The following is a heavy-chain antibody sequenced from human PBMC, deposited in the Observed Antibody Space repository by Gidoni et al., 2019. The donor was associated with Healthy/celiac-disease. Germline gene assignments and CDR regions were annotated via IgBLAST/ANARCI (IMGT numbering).Heavy chain of an antibody. J-gene: IGHJ2*01. V-gene: IGHV3-30*04. CDR2: ISYDGSNK. CDR3: ARGGYYGSGSYPGVGYFDL. CDR1: GFPFSSYA. D-gene: IGHD3-10*01. Sequence: QVQLVESGGGVVQPGRSLRLSCAASGFPFSSYAMHWVRQAPGKGLEWVAVISYDGSNKYDADSVKGRFTISRDNSKNTLYLQMNSLRAEDTAVYYCARGGYYGSGSYPGVGYFDLWGRGTLVTVSS.